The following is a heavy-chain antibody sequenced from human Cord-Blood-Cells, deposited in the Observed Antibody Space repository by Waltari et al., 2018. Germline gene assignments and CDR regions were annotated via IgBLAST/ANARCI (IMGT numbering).Heavy chain of an antibody. J-gene: IGHJ5*02. D-gene: IGHD3-3*01. CDR2: FDPEDGET. CDR1: GYTLTELS. V-gene: IGHV1-24*01. CDR3: ATSTIFPVQDWFDP. Sequence: QVQLVQSGAEVKKPGASVKVSCTVSGYTLTELSLHWVRQAPGKGLEWMGGFDPEDGETIYAQKFQGRVTMTEDTSTDTAYMELSSLRSEDTAVYYCATSTIFPVQDWFDPWGQGTLVTVSS.